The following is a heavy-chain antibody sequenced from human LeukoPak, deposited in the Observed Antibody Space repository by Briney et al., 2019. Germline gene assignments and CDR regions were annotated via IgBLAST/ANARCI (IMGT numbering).Heavy chain of an antibody. Sequence: GSVKVSCKASGYTFTGYYMHGVRQAPGQGLEWMRWINPNSGGTNYAQKFQGRVTMTRDTSISTAYMELRRLRSDDTAVYYCARGFLYYSPGIDYWGQGTLVTVSS. V-gene: IGHV1-2*02. CDR3: ARGFLYYSPGIDY. D-gene: IGHD2-8*01. CDR1: GYTFTGYY. CDR2: INPNSGGT. J-gene: IGHJ4*02.